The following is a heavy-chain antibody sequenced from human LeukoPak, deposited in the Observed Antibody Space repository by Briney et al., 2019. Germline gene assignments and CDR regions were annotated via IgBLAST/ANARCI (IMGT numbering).Heavy chain of an antibody. Sequence: GGSLRLSCVASGFTFSSYAMSWVRQAPGKGLEWVSAISGSGVTTHYAGSVKGRFSISRDNSKNILYLQMNSLRAEDTALYYCAKKVVVGATSPYSDFQDWGQGTLVTVSS. CDR1: GFTFSSYA. CDR2: ISGSGVTT. CDR3: AKKVVVGATSPYSDFQD. D-gene: IGHD1-26*01. J-gene: IGHJ1*01. V-gene: IGHV3-23*01.